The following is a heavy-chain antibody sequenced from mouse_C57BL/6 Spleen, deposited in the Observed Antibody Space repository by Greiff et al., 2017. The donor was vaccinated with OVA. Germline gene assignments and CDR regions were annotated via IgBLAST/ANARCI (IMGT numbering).Heavy chain of an antibody. D-gene: IGHD3-2*02. CDR1: GYTFTSYG. Sequence: VKLVESGAELARPGASVKLSCKASGYTFTSYGISWVKQRTGQGLEWIGEIYPRSGNTYYNEKFKGKATLTADKSSSTAYMELRSLTSEDSAVYFCARSGDSSGYVHDYWGQGTTLTVSS. CDR2: IYPRSGNT. V-gene: IGHV1-81*01. CDR3: ARSGDSSGYVHDY. J-gene: IGHJ2*01.